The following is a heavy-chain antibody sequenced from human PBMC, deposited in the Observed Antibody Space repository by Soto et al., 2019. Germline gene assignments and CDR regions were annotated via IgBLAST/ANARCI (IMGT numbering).Heavy chain of an antibody. CDR1: GSAFTTYG. J-gene: IGHJ4*01. CDR2: ISAHNGNT. D-gene: IGHD1-1*01. Sequence: QVHLVQSGAEVKKPGASVKVSCKGSGSAFTTYGITWVRQAPGQGLEWMGWISAHNGNTNYAQKLQGRVTVTRDTSTSTAYMELRSLRSDDTAVYYCARGRYGDYWGHGALVTVSS. V-gene: IGHV1-18*01. CDR3: ARGRYGDY.